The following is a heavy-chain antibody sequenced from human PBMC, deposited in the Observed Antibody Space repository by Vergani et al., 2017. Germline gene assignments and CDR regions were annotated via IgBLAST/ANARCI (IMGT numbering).Heavy chain of an antibody. V-gene: IGHV3-30-3*01. J-gene: IGHJ6*03. Sequence: QVQLVESGGGVVQPGRSLRLSCAASGFTFSSYAMHWVCQAPGKGLELVAVISYDGSNKYYADPVKGRFTISRDNSKNTLYLQMNSLRAEDKAVYYCARGLTVTRGYYYYMDVWGKGTTVTVSS. D-gene: IGHD3-3*01. CDR1: GFTFSSYA. CDR2: ISYDGSNK. CDR3: ARGLTVTRGYYYYMDV.